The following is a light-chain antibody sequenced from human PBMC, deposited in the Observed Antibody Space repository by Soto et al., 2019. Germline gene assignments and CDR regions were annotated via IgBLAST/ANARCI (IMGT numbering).Light chain of an antibody. CDR2: GAS. CDR1: QSVSSGY. V-gene: IGKV3-20*01. CDR3: QQYTYSPWT. Sequence: EGVLTQSPGPLSFSPGERATLSCRARQSVSSGYLGWYQQKPGQAPRLLIYGASSRATGIPDRFSGSGSGTDFTLTISRLEPEDFAVYFCQQYTYSPWTFGQGTKVDNK. J-gene: IGKJ1*01.